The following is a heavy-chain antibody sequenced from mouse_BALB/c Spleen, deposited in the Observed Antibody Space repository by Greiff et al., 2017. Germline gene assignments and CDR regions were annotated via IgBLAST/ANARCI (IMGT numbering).Heavy chain of an antibody. CDR1: GFTFSSYG. J-gene: IGHJ1*01. CDR2: ISSGGSYT. V-gene: IGHV5-6*01. CDR3: ARLMGNLYWDFDV. D-gene: IGHD2-3*01. Sequence: EVKVVESGGDLVKPGGSLKLSCAASGFTFSSYGMSWVRQTPDKRLEWVATISSGGSYTYYPDSVKGRFTISRDNAKNTLYLQMSSLKSEDTAMYYCARLMGNLYWDFDVWGAGTTVTVSS.